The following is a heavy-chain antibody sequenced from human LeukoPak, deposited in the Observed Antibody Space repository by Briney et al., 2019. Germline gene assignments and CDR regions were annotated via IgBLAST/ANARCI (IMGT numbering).Heavy chain of an antibody. J-gene: IGHJ4*02. CDR1: GFMFNTDS. Sequence: GGSLRLSCIASGFMFNTDSMNWVRQAPGKGLEWLSSIGYSGGSIYYADSVKGRFAISRDNAKKSLYLQMVDLRLDDTAIYYCARGPTLASWGQGTLVTVSS. CDR3: ARGPTLAS. CDR2: IGYSGGSI. V-gene: IGHV3-21*01.